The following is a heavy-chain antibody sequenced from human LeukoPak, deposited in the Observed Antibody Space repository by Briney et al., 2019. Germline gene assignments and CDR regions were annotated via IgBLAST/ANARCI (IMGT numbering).Heavy chain of an antibody. Sequence: PGRSLRLSCAASGFTFSSSGMHWVRQAPGKGLEWVAVISYDGGNKYYADSVKGRFTISRDNSKNTLYLQMNSLIPEDTAVYYCEKGKIRWDDFGGFDYWGQGTLVTVSS. CDR3: EKGKIRWDDFGGFDY. CDR2: ISYDGGNK. V-gene: IGHV3-30*18. J-gene: IGHJ4*02. CDR1: GFTFSSSG. D-gene: IGHD3-10*01.